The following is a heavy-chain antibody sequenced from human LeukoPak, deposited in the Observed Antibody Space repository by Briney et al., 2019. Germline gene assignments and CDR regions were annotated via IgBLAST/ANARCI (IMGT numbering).Heavy chain of an antibody. Sequence: GGSLRLSCAASRYSFSDYHINWIRQAPGKGLEWVSYISSSATYTDYAESVKGRFTVSRDNAKNSLYLQMNSLRAEDTAVYYCSGYFYDCWDRPYEEDCGMWAQGTMVTVSS. D-gene: IGHD3-3*01. CDR3: SGYFYDCWDRPYEEDCGM. CDR1: RYSFSDYH. J-gene: IGHJ3*02. V-gene: IGHV3-11*03. CDR2: ISSSATYT.